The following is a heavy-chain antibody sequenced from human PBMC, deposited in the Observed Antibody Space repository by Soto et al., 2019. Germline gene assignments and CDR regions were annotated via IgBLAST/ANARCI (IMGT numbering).Heavy chain of an antibody. D-gene: IGHD2-15*01. CDR3: AREKRDYCSGGSCYSAVDY. CDR2: ISAYNGNT. CDR1: GYTFTSYG. Sequence: VQLVQSGAEVKKPGASVKVSCKASGYTFTSYGISWVRQAPGQGLEWMGWISAYNGNTNYAQKLQGRVTMTTDTSTSTAYMELRSLRSDDTAVYYCAREKRDYCSGGSCYSAVDYWGQGTLVTVSS. V-gene: IGHV1-18*04. J-gene: IGHJ4*02.